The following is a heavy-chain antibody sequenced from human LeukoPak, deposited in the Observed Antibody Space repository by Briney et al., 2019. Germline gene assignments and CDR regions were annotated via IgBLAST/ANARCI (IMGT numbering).Heavy chain of an antibody. CDR2: IYYSGST. Sequence: SETLSLTCAVYGRSFSDYYWGWIRQPPGKGLEWIGSIYYSGSTYYNPSLKSRVTISVDTSKNQFSLKLSSVTAADTAVYYCARHPAAAGNYYYYYYMDVWGKGTTVTISS. J-gene: IGHJ6*03. CDR1: GRSFSDYY. D-gene: IGHD6-13*01. V-gene: IGHV4-39*01. CDR3: ARHPAAAGNYYYYYYMDV.